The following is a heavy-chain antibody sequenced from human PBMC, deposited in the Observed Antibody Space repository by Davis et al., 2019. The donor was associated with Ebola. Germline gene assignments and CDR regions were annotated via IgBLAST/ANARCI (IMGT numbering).Heavy chain of an antibody. Sequence: GESLKISCKGSGYSFANYWIGWVRQMPGKGLEWMGIIYPDDSDVIYSPSFQGQVTISADKSITTAYLQWSSLKASDTAMYYCARHSVLGLYNWFDPWGQGTLVTVSS. CDR2: IYPDDSDV. V-gene: IGHV5-51*01. CDR3: ARHSVLGLYNWFDP. D-gene: IGHD5/OR15-5a*01. CDR1: GYSFANYW. J-gene: IGHJ5*02.